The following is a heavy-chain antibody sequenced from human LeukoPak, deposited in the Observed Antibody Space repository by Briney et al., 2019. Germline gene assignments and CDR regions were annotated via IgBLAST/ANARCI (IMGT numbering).Heavy chain of an antibody. D-gene: IGHD6-13*01. CDR3: AKVAAAGMYFDY. J-gene: IGHJ4*02. Sequence: GGSLRLSCAASGFTFSSYGMHWVRQAPGKGLEWVAFIRYDGSNKYYADSVKGRFTISRDNSKNTLYLQMNSLRAEDTAVYYCAKVAAAGMYFDYWGQGALVTVSS. CDR2: IRYDGSNK. V-gene: IGHV3-30*02. CDR1: GFTFSSYG.